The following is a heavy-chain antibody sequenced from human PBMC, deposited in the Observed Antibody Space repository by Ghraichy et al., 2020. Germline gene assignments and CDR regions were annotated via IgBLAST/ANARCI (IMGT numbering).Heavy chain of an antibody. CDR1: GFTFSSYA. CDR3: AKDPAYYYDSSGYYFDY. Sequence: GSLRLSCAASGFTFSSYAMSWVRQAPGKGLEWVSAISGSGGSTYYADSVKGRFTISRDNSKNTLYLQVNSLRAEDTAVYYCAKDPAYYYDSSGYYFDYWGQGTLVTVSS. D-gene: IGHD3-22*01. V-gene: IGHV3-23*01. J-gene: IGHJ4*02. CDR2: ISGSGGST.